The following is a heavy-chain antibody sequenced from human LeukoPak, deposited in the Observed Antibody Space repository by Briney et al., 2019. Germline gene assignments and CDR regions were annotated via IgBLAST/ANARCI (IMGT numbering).Heavy chain of an antibody. CDR2: TRNKANSYTT. J-gene: IGHJ3*02. V-gene: IGHV3-72*01. CDR1: GFTFSDHY. Sequence: PGGSLRLSCAASGFTFSDHYMDWARQAPGKGLEWVGRTRNKANSYTTEYAASVKGRFTISRDDSKNSLYLQMNNLKTEDTAVSYCARPRVGALSFDIWGQGTMVTVSS. D-gene: IGHD1-26*01. CDR3: ARPRVGALSFDI.